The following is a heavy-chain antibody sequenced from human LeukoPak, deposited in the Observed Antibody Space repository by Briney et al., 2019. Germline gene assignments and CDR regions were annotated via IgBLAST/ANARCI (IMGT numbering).Heavy chain of an antibody. Sequence: PGGSLRLSCAASGFTFSSYGMHWVRQAPGKGLEWVAVISYDGSNKYYADSVKGRFTISRDNSKNTLYLQMNSLRAEDTAVYYCARQSIAARRSFDYWGQGTLVTVSS. CDR3: ARQSIAARRSFDY. J-gene: IGHJ4*02. CDR2: ISYDGSNK. D-gene: IGHD6-6*01. V-gene: IGHV3-30*03. CDR1: GFTFSSYG.